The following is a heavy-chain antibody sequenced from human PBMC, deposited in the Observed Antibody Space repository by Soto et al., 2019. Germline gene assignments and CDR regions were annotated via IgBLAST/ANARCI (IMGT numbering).Heavy chain of an antibody. J-gene: IGHJ6*02. CDR1: GYRFTSYW. V-gene: IGHV5-10-1*01. D-gene: IGHD6-13*01. CDR2: IDPSDSYT. CDR3: ASALAAGYYYGMDV. Sequence: GESVKSSCKGSGYRFTSYWISWVRQMPGKGLEWMGRIDPSDSYTNYSPSFQGHVTISADKSISTAYLQWSSLKASDTAMYYCASALAAGYYYGMDVWGQGTTVTVSS.